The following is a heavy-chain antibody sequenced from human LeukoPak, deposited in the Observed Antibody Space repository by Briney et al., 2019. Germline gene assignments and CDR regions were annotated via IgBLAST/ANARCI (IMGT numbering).Heavy chain of an antibody. CDR1: GFTFSSYA. Sequence: GGSLRLSCAASGFTFSSYAMHWVRQAPGKGLEWVAIISYDGSNKYYADSVKGRFTISRDNSKNTLYLQMNSLRAEDTAIYYCASRYCSGGSCYLYSFDYWGQGTLVTVSS. J-gene: IGHJ4*02. V-gene: IGHV3-30-3*01. CDR3: ASRYCSGGSCYLYSFDY. CDR2: ISYDGSNK. D-gene: IGHD2-15*01.